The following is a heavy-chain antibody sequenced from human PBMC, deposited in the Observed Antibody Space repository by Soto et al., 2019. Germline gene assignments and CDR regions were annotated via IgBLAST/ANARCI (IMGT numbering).Heavy chain of an antibody. CDR3: ASAISPAWSLSAFDI. J-gene: IGHJ3*02. V-gene: IGHV1-18*04. CDR2: ISAYNGNT. D-gene: IGHD1-26*01. CDR1: GYTFTSYG. Sequence: QVQLVQSGAEVKKPGASVKVSCKASGYTFTSYGISWVRQAPGQGLEWMGWISAYNGNTNYVHKLQGRVTMTTDTYTSTAYMELRSLRTDDTAVYYCASAISPAWSLSAFDIWGQGTIVTVSS.